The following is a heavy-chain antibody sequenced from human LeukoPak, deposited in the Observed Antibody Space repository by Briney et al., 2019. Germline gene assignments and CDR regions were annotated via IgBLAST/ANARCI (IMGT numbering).Heavy chain of an antibody. CDR1: GYTFTSYG. CDR2: ISAYNGNT. CDR3: ARVKRDSSGYYYPDY. J-gene: IGHJ4*02. V-gene: IGHV1-18*01. D-gene: IGHD3-22*01. Sequence: ASVKVSCKASGYTFTSYGISWVRQAPGQGLEWMGWISAYNGNTNYAQKLQGRVTTTTDTSTSTAYMELRSLRSDDTAVYYCARVKRDSSGYYYPDYWGQGTLVTVSS.